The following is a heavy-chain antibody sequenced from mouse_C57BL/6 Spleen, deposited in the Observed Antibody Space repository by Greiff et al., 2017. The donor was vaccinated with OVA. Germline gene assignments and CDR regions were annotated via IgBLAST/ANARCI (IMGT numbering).Heavy chain of an antibody. D-gene: IGHD1-1*01. CDR3: ARSVTTVVAHWYFDV. V-gene: IGHV1-18*01. Sequence: EVQLQQSGPELVKPGASVQIPCKASGYTFTDYNMDWVKQSHGKSLEWIGDINPDNGGTIYNQKFKGKATLTVDKSSSTAYMELRSLTSEDTAVYDSARSVTTVVAHWYFDVWGTGTTVTVSS. J-gene: IGHJ1*03. CDR1: GYTFTDYN. CDR2: INPDNGGT.